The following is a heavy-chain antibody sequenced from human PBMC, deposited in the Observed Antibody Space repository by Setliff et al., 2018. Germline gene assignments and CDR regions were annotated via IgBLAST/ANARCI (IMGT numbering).Heavy chain of an antibody. CDR3: ARRVRIAVLNLYYFEY. D-gene: IGHD6-19*01. CDR2: ISSDGGST. Sequence: GSLRLSCAASGFTFSPYIIHWVRQAPGKGLEYVSGISSDGGSTYYANSVKDRFTISRDNSKNTLWLQMGSLRSEDTAVYYCARRVRIAVLNLYYFEYWGQGTLVTVSS. CDR1: GFTFSPYI. J-gene: IGHJ4*02. V-gene: IGHV3-64*01.